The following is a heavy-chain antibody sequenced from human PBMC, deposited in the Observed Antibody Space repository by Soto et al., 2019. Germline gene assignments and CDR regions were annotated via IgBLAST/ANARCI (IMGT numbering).Heavy chain of an antibody. V-gene: IGHV4-39*01. CDR3: ARQPRLQQLEMDWFDP. Sequence: SETLSLTCPVSGGSISSSSYYWGWIRQPPGKGLEWIGSIYYSGSTYYNPSLKSRVTISVDTSKNQFSLKLSSATAADTAVYYCARQPRLQQLEMDWFDPWGQGTLVTVSS. CDR1: GGSISSSSYY. CDR2: IYYSGST. J-gene: IGHJ5*02. D-gene: IGHD6-6*01.